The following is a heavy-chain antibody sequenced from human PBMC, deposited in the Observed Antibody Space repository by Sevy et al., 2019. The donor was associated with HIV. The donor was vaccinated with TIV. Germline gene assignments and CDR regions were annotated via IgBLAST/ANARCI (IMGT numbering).Heavy chain of an antibody. D-gene: IGHD3-10*01. V-gene: IGHV1-18*01. CDR1: GYNLSSYG. CDR3: AREGYYYRSGTYRPPNYYGMDV. Sequence: ASVKVSCKASGYNLSSYGISWVRQAPGQGLEWMGWISDYNGYTNYAHKFQGRVTMSTETSTRTAYMELRSLRSDDTAVYFCAREGYYYRSGTYRPPNYYGMDVWGQGTAVTVSS. CDR2: ISDYNGYT. J-gene: IGHJ6*02.